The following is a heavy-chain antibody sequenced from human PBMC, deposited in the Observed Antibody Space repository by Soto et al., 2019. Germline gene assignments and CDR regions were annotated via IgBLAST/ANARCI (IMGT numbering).Heavy chain of an antibody. CDR1: GGAISSYY. V-gene: IGHV4-59*12. CDR2: IYYSGST. CDR3: ARGSTDCSSTSCYRAGRRNYYYYYGMDV. D-gene: IGHD2-2*02. Sequence: PSETLSLTGTVAGGAISSYYWSWIRQPPGNGLEWIRCIYYSGSTNYNPSLTSRVTISVHTSRNQFSLKLSSVTAADTAVYYCARGSTDCSSTSCYRAGRRNYYYYYGMDVWRQGTTVTVSS. J-gene: IGHJ6*02.